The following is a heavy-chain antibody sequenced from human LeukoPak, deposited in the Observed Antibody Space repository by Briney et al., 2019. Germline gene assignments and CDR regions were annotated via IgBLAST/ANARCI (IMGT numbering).Heavy chain of an antibody. CDR3: VRSITMFQY. D-gene: IGHD3-10*01. Sequence: GASVKVSCKASGSTFTSYAISWVRQAPGQGLEWMGWISAYNGNTNSAQKLQGRVTMTTDTSTSTAYMELRSLRSDDTALYYCVRSITMFQYWGQGTLVTVSS. V-gene: IGHV1-18*01. CDR2: ISAYNGNT. J-gene: IGHJ1*01. CDR1: GSTFTSYA.